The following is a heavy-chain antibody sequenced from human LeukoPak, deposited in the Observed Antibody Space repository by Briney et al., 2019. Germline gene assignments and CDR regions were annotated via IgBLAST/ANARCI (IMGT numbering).Heavy chain of an antibody. J-gene: IGHJ4*02. V-gene: IGHV3-11*01. CDR1: GFTFSDYY. CDR2: ISRGGNSM. Sequence: PGGSLRLSCAASGFTFSDYYIGWIRQAPGKGLEWVSYISRGGNSMYYADSVRGRFTISRDNAKNSLYLQMNSLRAEDTAVYYCARDQYLDCRGQGTLVTVSS. CDR3: ARDQYLDC.